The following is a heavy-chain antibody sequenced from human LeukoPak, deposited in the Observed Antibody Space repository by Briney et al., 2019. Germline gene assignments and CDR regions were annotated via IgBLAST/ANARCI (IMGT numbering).Heavy chain of an antibody. CDR1: GGSISSYY. Sequence: SETLSLTCTVSGGSISSYYWSWIRQPPGKGLEWIGYIYYSGSTNYNPSLKSRVTISVDTSKNQFSLKLSSVTAADTAVYYCARDRGLRYFDRAMDAFDIWGQGIMVTVSS. V-gene: IGHV4-59*01. CDR3: ARDRGLRYFDRAMDAFDI. CDR2: IYYSGST. J-gene: IGHJ3*02. D-gene: IGHD3-9*01.